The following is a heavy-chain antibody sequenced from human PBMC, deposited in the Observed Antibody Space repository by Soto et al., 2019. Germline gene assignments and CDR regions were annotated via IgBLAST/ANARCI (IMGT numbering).Heavy chain of an antibody. CDR3: AKSRKNYYYGMDV. CDR2: IIPIFGTA. CDR1: GGTFSSYA. Sequence: QVQLVQSGAEVKKPGSSVKVSCKASGGTFSSYAISWMRQAPGQGLEWMGGIIPIFGTANYAQKYQGRVTITADKSTSTAYMKLSSLRSEDTAVYDCAKSRKNYYYGMDVWGQGTTVTVSS. V-gene: IGHV1-69*06. J-gene: IGHJ6*02.